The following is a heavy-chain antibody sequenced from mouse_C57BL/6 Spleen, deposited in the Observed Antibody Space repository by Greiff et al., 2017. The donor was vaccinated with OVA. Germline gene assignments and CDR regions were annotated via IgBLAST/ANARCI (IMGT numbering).Heavy chain of an antibody. V-gene: IGHV1-31*01. CDR2: IYPYNGVS. Sequence: EVQRVESGPELVKPGASVKISCKASGYSFTGYYMHWVKQSHGNILDWIGYIYPYNGVSSYNQKFKGKATLTVDKSSSTAYMELRSLTSEDSAVYYCARSTMVTGFAYWGQGTLVTVSA. D-gene: IGHD2-2*01. J-gene: IGHJ3*01. CDR1: GYSFTGYY. CDR3: ARSTMVTGFAY.